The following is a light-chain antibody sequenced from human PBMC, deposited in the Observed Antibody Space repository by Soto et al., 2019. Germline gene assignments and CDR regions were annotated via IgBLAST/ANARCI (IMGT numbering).Light chain of an antibody. CDR3: LTWDTGIVV. CDR2: LNSDGSH. J-gene: IGLJ2*01. Sequence: QPVLTQSPPASASLGASVKLTCTLSSGHSNYAIAWHQLQPEKGPRYLMTLNSDGSHTKGDGIPDRFSGSSSGAGRQLTISSLQPEDEADYYCLTWDTGIVVFGGGTKVTVL. V-gene: IGLV4-69*01. CDR1: SGHSNYA.